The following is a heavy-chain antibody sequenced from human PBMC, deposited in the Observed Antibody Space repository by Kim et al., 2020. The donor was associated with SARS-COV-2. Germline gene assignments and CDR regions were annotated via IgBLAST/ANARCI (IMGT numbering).Heavy chain of an antibody. D-gene: IGHD5-12*01. CDR3: AREVRDGYNRWLDY. V-gene: IGHV4-4*02. J-gene: IGHJ4*02. Sequence: SETLSLTCAVSGGSISSSNWWSWVRQPPGKGLEWIGEIYHSGSTNYNPSIKSRVTISVDKSKNQFSLKLSSVTAADTAVYYCAREVRDGYNRWLDYWGQGTLVTVSS. CDR1: GGSISSSNW. CDR2: IYHSGST.